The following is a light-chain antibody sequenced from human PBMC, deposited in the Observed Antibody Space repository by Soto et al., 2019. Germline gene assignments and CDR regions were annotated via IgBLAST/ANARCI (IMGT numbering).Light chain of an antibody. J-gene: IGKJ2*01. CDR3: QQYGSSPYT. Sequence: EIVLTQSPGTLSLSPGERATLSCRASQSVSNNYLAWYQQKPGQAPRLLIYGASSRATGMPDRFSGSGSGTDFTLTISRLEPEDFAVYYCQQYGSSPYTFGQGTKLEIK. CDR1: QSVSNNY. CDR2: GAS. V-gene: IGKV3-20*01.